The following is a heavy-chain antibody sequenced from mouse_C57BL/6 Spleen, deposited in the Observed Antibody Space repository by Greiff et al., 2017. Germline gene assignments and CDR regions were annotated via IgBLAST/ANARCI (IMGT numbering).Heavy chain of an antibody. D-gene: IGHD1-3*01. CDR2: IYPGSGNT. CDR3: ISGNYAMDY. Sequence: QVQLQQSGPELVKPGASVKISCKASGYSFTSYYIHWVKQRPGQGLEWIGWIYPGSGNTKYNEKFKGKATLTADTSSSTAYLQLSSLTSEDTAVYYCISGNYAMDYWGQGTSVTVSS. V-gene: IGHV1-66*01. J-gene: IGHJ4*01. CDR1: GYSFTSYY.